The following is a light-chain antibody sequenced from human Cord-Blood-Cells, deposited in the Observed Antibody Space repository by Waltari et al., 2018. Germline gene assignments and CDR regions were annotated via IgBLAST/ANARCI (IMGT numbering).Light chain of an antibody. CDR3: QSYDSSNHWV. CDR2: EDN. J-gene: IGLJ3*02. V-gene: IGLV6-57*02. CDR1: RGSIACNT. Sequence: NLLLTHPHSLSESPGNTLTISCTANRGSIACNTVHRYQQRPGSAPTTVIYEDNQRPSGVPDRFSGSIDSSSNSASLTISGLKTEDEADYYCQSYDSSNHWVFGGGTKLTVL.